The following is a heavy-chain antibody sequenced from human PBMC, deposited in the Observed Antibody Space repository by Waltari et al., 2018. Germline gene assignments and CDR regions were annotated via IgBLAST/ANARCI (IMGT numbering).Heavy chain of an antibody. D-gene: IGHD6-13*01. CDR3: ARGYSSSSIFDP. V-gene: IGHV4-38-2*02. Sequence: QVQLQESGPGLVKPSETLSLTCTVSGYSISSGYYWGWIRQPPGKGLEWIGSIYHSGSTYYTPSRKGRVTISVDTSKNQFSLKLSSVTAADTAVYYCARGYSSSSIFDPWGQGTLVTVSS. CDR1: GYSISSGYY. J-gene: IGHJ5*02. CDR2: IYHSGST.